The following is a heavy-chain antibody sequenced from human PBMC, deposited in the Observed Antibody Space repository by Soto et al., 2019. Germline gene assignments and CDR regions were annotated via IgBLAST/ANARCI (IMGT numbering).Heavy chain of an antibody. D-gene: IGHD3-10*01. CDR1: GFSFRSYS. V-gene: IGHV3-21*01. CDR2: ITSSNTYI. Sequence: GGSLSLCCAGTGFSFRSYSMSLVRQAPGEGLEWVSSITSSNTYIHYGDSVKGRFAISRDNAKNSLYLQMNSLRAEDTAVYFCARGTNYYGSGSGADLWGQGT. CDR3: ARGTNYYGSGSGADL. J-gene: IGHJ5*02.